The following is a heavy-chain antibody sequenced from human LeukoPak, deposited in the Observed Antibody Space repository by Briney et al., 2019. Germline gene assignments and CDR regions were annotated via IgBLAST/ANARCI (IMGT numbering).Heavy chain of an antibody. CDR1: GGSISSYY. CDR2: IYYSGST. J-gene: IGHJ5*02. V-gene: IGHV4-59*01. Sequence: KPSETLSLTCTVSGGSISSYYWSWIRQPPGKGLEWIGYIYYSGSTNYNPSLRGRVTISVDTSKNQFSLKLSSVTAADTAVYYCARALNWFDPWGQGTLVTVSS. CDR3: ARALNWFDP. D-gene: IGHD3-3*02.